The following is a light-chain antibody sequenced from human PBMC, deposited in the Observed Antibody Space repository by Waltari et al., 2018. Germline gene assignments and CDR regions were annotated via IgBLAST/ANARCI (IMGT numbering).Light chain of an antibody. CDR1: SSDVGGYNY. J-gene: IGLJ2*01. CDR2: DVS. V-gene: IGLV2-14*03. Sequence: QSALTQPASVSGSPGQSITISCTGTSSDVGGYNYVSWYQQHPGKAPKRMIYDVSNRPSGFSSRFCGTKAGNTASLTISGLQAEDEADYYCSSYTSSSTLGVFGGGTKLTV. CDR3: SSYTSSSTLGV.